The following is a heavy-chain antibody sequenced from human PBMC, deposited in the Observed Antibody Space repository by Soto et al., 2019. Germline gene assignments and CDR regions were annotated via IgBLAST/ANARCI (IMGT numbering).Heavy chain of an antibody. V-gene: IGHV4-39*01. D-gene: IGHD4-17*01. Sequence: SETLSLTCTVSGGSISTTSYYWGWIRQPPGKGLEWIGNIYYNGGTYYNPSLKSRVTISVDTSKNQFSLRLSSVTTADTAVYYCARLATTVTIFDFWGQGTLVTVSS. CDR1: GGSISTTSYY. CDR3: ARLATTVTIFDF. CDR2: IYYNGGT. J-gene: IGHJ5*01.